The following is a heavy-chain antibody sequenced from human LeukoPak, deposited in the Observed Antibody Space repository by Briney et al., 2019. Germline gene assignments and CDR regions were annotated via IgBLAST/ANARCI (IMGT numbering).Heavy chain of an antibody. CDR1: GFTFDDYG. V-gene: IGHV3-20*04. CDR3: ASLDYGGNLRGYFDY. D-gene: IGHD4-23*01. CDR2: INWNGGST. J-gene: IGHJ4*02. Sequence: PGGSLRLSCAASGFTFDDYGMSWVRQAPEKGLGWVSGINWNGGSTGYADSVKGRFTISRDNAKNSLYLQMNSLRAEDTALYYCASLDYGGNLRGYFDYWGQGTLVTVSS.